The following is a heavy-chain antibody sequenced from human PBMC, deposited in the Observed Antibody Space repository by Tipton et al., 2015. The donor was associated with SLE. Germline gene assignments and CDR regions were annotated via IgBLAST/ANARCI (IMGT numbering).Heavy chain of an antibody. J-gene: IGHJ4*02. V-gene: IGHV1-69*13. CDR3: ARSMEANTYFDL. D-gene: IGHD2-8*01. CDR2: IIPAFNTP. CDR1: GDTFSNGA. Sequence: QLVQSGPEVKKPGSSVKISCKTYGDTFSNGAVSWVRQAPGQGLEWMGGIIPAFNTPNFAQRFQGRVTITADESTTTAFMELSSLRSDDTAVYYCARSMEANTYFDLWGQGTLVAISS.